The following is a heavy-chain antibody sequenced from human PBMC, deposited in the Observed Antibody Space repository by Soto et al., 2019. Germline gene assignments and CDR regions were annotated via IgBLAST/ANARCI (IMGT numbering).Heavy chain of an antibody. CDR2: IYTSGST. J-gene: IGHJ6*02. Sequence: QVQLQESGPGVVKPSETLSLTCTVSGGSIIGYYWSWIRQPAGKGLEWIGRIYTSGSTNYNPSLKSRVTMSVDTSKNQFSLKLSSVTAADTAVYYCARVGYCTSTNCATSHYYGTDVWCQGTTLTVSS. D-gene: IGHD2-2*01. CDR3: ARVGYCTSTNCATSHYYGTDV. CDR1: GGSIIGYY. V-gene: IGHV4-4*07.